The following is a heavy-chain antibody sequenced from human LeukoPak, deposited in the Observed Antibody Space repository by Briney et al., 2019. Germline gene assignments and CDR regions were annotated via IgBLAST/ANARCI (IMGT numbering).Heavy chain of an antibody. D-gene: IGHD6-13*01. CDR3: ARGGPSYSSSWYGGFDY. CDR2: ISYDGSNK. J-gene: IGHJ4*02. Sequence: GRSLRLSCAASGFTFSSYAMHWVRQAPGKGLEWVAVISYDGSNKYYADSVKGRFTISRDNSKNTLYLQMNSLRAEDTAVYYCARGGPSYSSSWYGGFDYWVQGTLVTVSS. CDR1: GFTFSSYA. V-gene: IGHV3-30*04.